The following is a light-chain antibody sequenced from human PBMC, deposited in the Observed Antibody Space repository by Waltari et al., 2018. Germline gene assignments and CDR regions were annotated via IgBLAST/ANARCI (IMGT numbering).Light chain of an antibody. CDR3: QQYNNYRT. CDR1: QSISSW. J-gene: IGKJ1*01. V-gene: IGKV1-5*03. CDR2: KAS. Sequence: DIQMTQSPSTLSASVGDRVTITCRASQSISSWLAWYQQKPGKAPKLLIYKASSLESGVPSRFSGSGSGAEFTLTISSLQPDDIATYYCQQYNNYRTFGQGTKVEIK.